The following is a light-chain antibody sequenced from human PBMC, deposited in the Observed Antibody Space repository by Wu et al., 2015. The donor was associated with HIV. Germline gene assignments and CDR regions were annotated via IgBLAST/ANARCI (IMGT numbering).Light chain of an antibody. J-gene: IGKJ4*01. Sequence: DIQMIQSPSSLSASVGDRVTITCRASQSISNWLAWYQQKPGKAPKLLIYRASNLESGVPSRFSGSGSGTEFTLTISSLQPDDFATYYCQQYYNYLLAFGGGTKVEI. CDR2: RAS. V-gene: IGKV1-5*03. CDR1: QSISNW. CDR3: QQYYNYLLA.